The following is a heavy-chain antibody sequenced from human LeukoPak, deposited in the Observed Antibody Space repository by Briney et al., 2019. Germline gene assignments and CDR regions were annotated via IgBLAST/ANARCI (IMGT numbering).Heavy chain of an antibody. V-gene: IGHV3-74*01. CDR1: GYTFSPYW. D-gene: IGHD3-10*01. J-gene: IGHJ3*02. CDR2: ISGDGSTI. Sequence: GGSLRLSCAASGYTFSPYWMHWVHQAPGKGLVWVSHISGDGSTIVYADSVKGRFTVSRDNAKNTLFLQMDSLRAEDTAVYYCARDRGTPDSFNSWGQGTVVTVSS. CDR3: ARDRGTPDSFNS.